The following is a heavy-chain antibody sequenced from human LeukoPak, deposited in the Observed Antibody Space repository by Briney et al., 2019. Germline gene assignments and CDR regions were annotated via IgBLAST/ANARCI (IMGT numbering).Heavy chain of an antibody. CDR3: AKEAYIEMATITPDY. J-gene: IGHJ4*02. D-gene: IGHD5-24*01. V-gene: IGHV3-33*06. Sequence: GGSLRLSCAASGFTFSSYGMHWVRQAPGKGLEWVAVIWYDGSNKYYADSVKGRFPISRDNSKNTLYLQMNSLRAEDTAVYYCAKEAYIEMATITPDYWGQGTLVTVSS. CDR1: GFTFSSYG. CDR2: IWYDGSNK.